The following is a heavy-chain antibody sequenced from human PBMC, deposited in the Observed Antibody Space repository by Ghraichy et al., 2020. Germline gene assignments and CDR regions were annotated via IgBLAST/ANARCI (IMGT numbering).Heavy chain of an antibody. CDR2: INPNTGDT. CDR3: ARNRLGSQGRHFDL. CDR1: GYKFSHCY. V-gene: IGHV1-2*04. J-gene: IGHJ2*01. D-gene: IGHD1-26*01. Sequence: ASVKVSCKASGYKFSHCYMHWMLQAPGQGPEWMGCINPNTGDTIFAQKFQGWVTLTTDSSITTGHLELRRLKYDDTAVYFCARNRLGSQGRHFDLLGRGTKSTVSS.